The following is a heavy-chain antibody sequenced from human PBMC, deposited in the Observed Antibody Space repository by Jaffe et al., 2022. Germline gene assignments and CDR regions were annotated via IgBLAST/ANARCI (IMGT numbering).Heavy chain of an antibody. Sequence: QVQLQQWGAGLLKPSETLSLTCAVYGGSFSGYYWSWIRQPPGKGLEWIGEINHSGSTNYNPSLKSRVTISVDTSKNQFSLKLSSVTAADTAVYYCARYEPVGVVAPWGYYFDYWGQGTLVTVSS. CDR3: ARYEPVGVVAPWGYYFDY. CDR2: INHSGST. J-gene: IGHJ4*02. V-gene: IGHV4-34*01. CDR1: GGSFSGYY. D-gene: IGHD2-15*01.